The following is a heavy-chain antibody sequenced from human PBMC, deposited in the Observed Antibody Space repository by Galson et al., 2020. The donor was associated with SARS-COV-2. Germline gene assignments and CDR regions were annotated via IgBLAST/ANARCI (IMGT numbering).Heavy chain of an antibody. J-gene: IGHJ5*02. V-gene: IGHV1-24*01. CDR1: GYTLTELP. CDR2: FDPEDGET. D-gene: IGHD2-21*02. Sequence: ASVKVSCKVSGYTLTELPMHWLRQAPGKGLEWMGGFDPEDGETIYAQKFQGRVTMTEDTSTDTAYMELSSLRSEDTAVYYCATSGLLFRTGWFDPWGQGTLVTVSS. CDR3: ATSGLLFRTGWFDP.